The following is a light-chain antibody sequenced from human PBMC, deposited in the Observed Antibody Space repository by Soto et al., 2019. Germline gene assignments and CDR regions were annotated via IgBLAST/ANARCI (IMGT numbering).Light chain of an antibody. CDR2: AAS. J-gene: IGKJ1*01. V-gene: IGKV3-20*01. CDR3: QQYGSSPKT. CDR1: HSVTSNY. Sequence: EIVLTQSPGTLSLSPGERATLSCRASHSVTSNYLAWYQHKPGQTPRLLIYAASGRASGIPDRFSGSGCGRFFILTISRLEPEDFAVYYCQQYGSSPKTFGQGTRLDIK.